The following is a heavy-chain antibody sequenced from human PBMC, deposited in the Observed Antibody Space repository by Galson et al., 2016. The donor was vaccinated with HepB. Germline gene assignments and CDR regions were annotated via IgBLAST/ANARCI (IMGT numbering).Heavy chain of an antibody. CDR3: AKERGSRLTIVRGVLDPFDI. V-gene: IGHV3-23*01. CDR1: GFTFATYP. CDR2: IRGSGGGI. D-gene: IGHD3-10*01. J-gene: IGHJ3*02. Sequence: SLRLSCAGSGFTFATYPMSWVRQAPGKGLEWVSGIRGSGGGIDYADSVKGRFTISRDNSKNTVHLQMGSLRAEDTAVYYCAKERGSRLTIVRGVLDPFDIWGHGTLVTVSA.